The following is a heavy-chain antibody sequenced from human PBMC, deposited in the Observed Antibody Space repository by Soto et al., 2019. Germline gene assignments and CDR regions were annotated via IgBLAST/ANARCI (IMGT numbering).Heavy chain of an antibody. CDR1: GFTFRTYP. D-gene: IGHD3-22*01. V-gene: IGHV3-23*01. CDR3: ARHDDTSGYFTDFDY. Sequence: EVQLLQSGGGFVQPGGSLRLSCEVSGFTFRTYPMSWVRQAPGKGLQWVSAIGGGGDTYYAGSVKGRFTTSRDNSKNMLYLQLKRLRVEDTAIFNCARHDDTSGYFTDFDYWGQGAQVTVSS. J-gene: IGHJ4*02. CDR2: IGGGGDT.